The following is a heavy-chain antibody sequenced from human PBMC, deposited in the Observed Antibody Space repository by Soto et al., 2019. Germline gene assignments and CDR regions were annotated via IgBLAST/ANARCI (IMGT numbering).Heavy chain of an antibody. CDR2: IYNSGST. V-gene: IGHV4-59*01. Sequence: PSETLSLTCTVSGGSISSYYWSWIRRPPGKGLEWIGYIYNSGSTHSNPSLQSRVTISVDTSKNQFSLKLSSVTAAGTGIYYCARARITMVREVIKYNMDVWGQGTTVT. D-gene: IGHD3-10*01. J-gene: IGHJ6*02. CDR1: GGSISSYY. CDR3: ARARITMVREVIKYNMDV.